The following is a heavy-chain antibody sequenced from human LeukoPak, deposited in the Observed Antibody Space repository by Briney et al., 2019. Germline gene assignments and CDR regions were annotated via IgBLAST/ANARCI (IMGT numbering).Heavy chain of an antibody. D-gene: IGHD2-21*02. CDR3: ARDREYCGGDCYSPPAY. V-gene: IGHV3-30-3*01. J-gene: IGHJ4*02. Sequence: GRSLRLSCAASGFTFSSYAMHWVRQAPGKGLEWVAVISYDGSNKYYADSVKGRFTISRDNSKNTLYLQMNSLRVEDTAVYYCARDREYCGGDCYSPPAYWGQGTLVTVSS. CDR2: ISYDGSNK. CDR1: GFTFSSYA.